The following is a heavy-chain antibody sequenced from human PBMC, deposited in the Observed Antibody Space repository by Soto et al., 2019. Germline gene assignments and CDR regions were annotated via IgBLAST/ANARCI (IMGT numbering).Heavy chain of an antibody. CDR3: AREGYYGSGSYYKGPYYYGMDV. Sequence: GGSPRLSCAASGFTFSSYAMHWVRQAPGKGLEWVAVISYDGSNKYYAASVKGRFTISRDNSKNTLYLQMNSLRAEDTAVYYCAREGYYGSGSYYKGPYYYGMDVWGQGTTVTVSS. CDR1: GFTFSSYA. D-gene: IGHD3-10*01. CDR2: ISYDGSNK. V-gene: IGHV3-30-3*01. J-gene: IGHJ6*02.